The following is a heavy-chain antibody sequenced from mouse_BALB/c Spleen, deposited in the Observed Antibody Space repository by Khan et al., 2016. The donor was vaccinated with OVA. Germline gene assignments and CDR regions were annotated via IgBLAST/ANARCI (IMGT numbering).Heavy chain of an antibody. CDR1: GFSLTSYG. J-gene: IGHJ2*01. CDR3: ARDPVVEDYFAY. D-gene: IGHD1-1*01. V-gene: IGHV2-9*02. CDR2: IWAGGST. Sequence: QVQLKESGPGLVAPSQSLSITCTVSGFSLTSYGVHWVRQPPGKGLEWLGVIWAGGSTNYNSALMSRLRISKDNSKSQVFLKMNSLQTDDTARDYCARDPVVEDYFAYWGQGTTLTVSS.